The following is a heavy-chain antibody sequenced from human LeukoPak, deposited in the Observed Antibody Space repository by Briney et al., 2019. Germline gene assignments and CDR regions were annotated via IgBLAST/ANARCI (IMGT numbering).Heavy chain of an antibody. D-gene: IGHD5-18*01. CDR2: INHSGST. CDR1: GGSISGYY. Sequence: NPSETLSLTCTVSGGSISGYYWSWIRQPPGKGLEWIGEINHSGSTNYNPSLKSRVTISVDTSKNQFSLKLSSVTAADTAVYYCARRVSGYSYGFDYYYYMDVWGKGTTVTVSS. V-gene: IGHV4-34*01. CDR3: ARRVSGYSYGFDYYYYMDV. J-gene: IGHJ6*03.